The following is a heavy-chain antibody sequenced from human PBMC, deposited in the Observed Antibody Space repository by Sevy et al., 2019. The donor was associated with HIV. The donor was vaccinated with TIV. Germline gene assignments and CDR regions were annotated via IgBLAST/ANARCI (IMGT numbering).Heavy chain of an antibody. V-gene: IGHV4-30-4*01. CDR3: ARAMQLPYYFDY. CDR1: GGSISSGDYY. J-gene: IGHJ4*02. D-gene: IGHD2-2*01. CDR2: IYYSGST. Sequence: SETLSLTCTVSGGSISSGDYYWGWIRQPPGKGLEWIGYIYYSGSTYYNPSLKGRVTISVDTSKNQFSLKLSSVTAAVTAVYYCARAMQLPYYFDYWGQGTLVTVSS.